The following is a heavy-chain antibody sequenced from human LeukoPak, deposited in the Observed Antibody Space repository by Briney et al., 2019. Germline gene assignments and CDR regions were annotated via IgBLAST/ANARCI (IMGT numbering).Heavy chain of an antibody. J-gene: IGHJ4*02. D-gene: IGHD1-26*01. CDR2: ISYDGSNK. V-gene: IGHV3-30*01. CDR1: GFTFSSYA. Sequence: GGSLRLSCAASGFTFSSYAMHWVRQAPGKGLEWVAVISYDGSNKYYADSVKGRFTISRDNSKNTLYLQMNSLRAEDTAVYYCARERGSYYGYWGQGTLVTVSS. CDR3: ARERGSYYGY.